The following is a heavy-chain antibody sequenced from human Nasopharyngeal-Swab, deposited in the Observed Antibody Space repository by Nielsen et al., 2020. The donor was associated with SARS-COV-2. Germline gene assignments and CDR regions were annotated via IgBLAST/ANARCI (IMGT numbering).Heavy chain of an antibody. V-gene: IGHV3-30*18. CDR2: ISYDGSNK. CDR3: AKGGPPGSIAAALGYYYGMDV. CDR1: GFTFSSYG. J-gene: IGHJ6*02. Sequence: GESLKISCADSGFTFSSYGMHWVRQAPGKGLEWGAVISYDGSNKYYADSVKGRFTISRDNSKNTLYLQMNSLRAEDTAVYYCAKGGPPGSIAAALGYYYGMDVWGQGTTVTVSS. D-gene: IGHD6-13*01.